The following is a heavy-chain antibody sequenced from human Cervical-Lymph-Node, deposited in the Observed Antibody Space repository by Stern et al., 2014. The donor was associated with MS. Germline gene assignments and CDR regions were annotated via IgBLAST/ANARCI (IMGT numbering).Heavy chain of an antibody. J-gene: IGHJ5*02. D-gene: IGHD3-10*01. V-gene: IGHV1-69*06. CDR1: GG. CDR2: IIRSVGTA. Sequence: VQLVESGADVKKPGSAVRVSCKASGGVSWLRQAPGQGLEYMGGIIRSVGTAHDAQRFQGRLTITADTSRNPTYMELRSLRSDDTAVYDCARGTGDNWFDPWGQGTLVSVSS. CDR3: ARGTGDNWFDP.